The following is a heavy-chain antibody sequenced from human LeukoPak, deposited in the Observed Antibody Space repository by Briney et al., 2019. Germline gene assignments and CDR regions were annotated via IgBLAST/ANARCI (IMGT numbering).Heavy chain of an antibody. J-gene: IGHJ4*02. CDR3: ASGGAVAGTY. Sequence: GGSLRLSCAASGFTFSDYYMSWIRQAPGKGLEWVANIKEDGSEKYYVDSVKGRFTISRDNAKNSLYLQMSSLRAEDTAVYYCASGGAVAGTYWGQGTLVTVSS. D-gene: IGHD6-19*01. V-gene: IGHV3-7*01. CDR1: GFTFSDYY. CDR2: IKEDGSEK.